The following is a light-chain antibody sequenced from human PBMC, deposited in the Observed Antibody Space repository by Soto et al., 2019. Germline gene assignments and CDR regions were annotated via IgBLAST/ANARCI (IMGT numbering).Light chain of an antibody. CDR2: AAS. CDR3: QQSYSTLTWT. Sequence: DVQMTQSPSSLSASVGDRVTITCRASQSISSYLNWYQQKPGKAPKLLIYAASSLQSGVPSRFSGSGSVTDFTLTICSLQPEDFATYYCQQSYSTLTWTFGQGTKLEIK. V-gene: IGKV1-39*01. J-gene: IGKJ1*01. CDR1: QSISSY.